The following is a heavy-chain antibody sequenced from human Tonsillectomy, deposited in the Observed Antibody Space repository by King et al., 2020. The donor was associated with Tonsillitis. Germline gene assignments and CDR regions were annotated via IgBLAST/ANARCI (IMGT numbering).Heavy chain of an antibody. J-gene: IGHJ6*02. CDR1: EFTLSTYG. V-gene: IGHV3-33*05. CDR2: MSFDGSDK. D-gene: IGHD3-9*01. Sequence: VQLVESGGGVVQPGRSLRLSCAASEFTLSTYGMHWVRQAPGKGLEWVAVMSFDGSDKYYGDSVKGRFTISRDNSKNTLYLQMNSLRVEDTAVYNCARDGGKYYDILTGNPYYYYGMDVWGQGTTVTVSS. CDR3: ARDGGKYYDILTGNPYYYYGMDV.